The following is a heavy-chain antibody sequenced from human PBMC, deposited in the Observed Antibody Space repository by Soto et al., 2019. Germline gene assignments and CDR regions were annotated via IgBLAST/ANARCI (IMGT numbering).Heavy chain of an antibody. CDR1: GGSISSYY. V-gene: IGHV4-59*01. D-gene: IGHD3-3*01. CDR2: IYYSGST. Sequence: SETLSLTCTVSGGSISSYYWSWIRQPPGKGLEWVGYIYYSGSTNYSPSLKSRVTISVDTSKNQFSLKLSSVTAADTAVYYCARGDFWSGYYSQIRFDPWGQGTLVTVSS. J-gene: IGHJ5*02. CDR3: ARGDFWSGYYSQIRFDP.